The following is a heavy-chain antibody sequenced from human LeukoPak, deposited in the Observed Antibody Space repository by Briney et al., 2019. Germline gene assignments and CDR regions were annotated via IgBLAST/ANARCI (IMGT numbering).Heavy chain of an antibody. CDR2: INPSVGST. Sequence: ASVKVSCKASGYTFINYYMHWVRQAPGQGREWMGIINPSVGSTSYEQKFQGRVTMTRDTSTSPVYMEMSSLTSEDTGVYYCARGTYYYDSSGSGAFDIWGQGTMVTVSS. CDR1: GYTFINYY. D-gene: IGHD3-22*01. CDR3: ARGTYYYDSSGSGAFDI. V-gene: IGHV1-46*01. J-gene: IGHJ3*02.